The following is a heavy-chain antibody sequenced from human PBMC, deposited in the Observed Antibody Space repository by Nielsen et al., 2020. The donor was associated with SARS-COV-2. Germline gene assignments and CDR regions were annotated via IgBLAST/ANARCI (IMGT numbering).Heavy chain of an antibody. CDR2: ISYSGST. J-gene: IGHJ4*02. D-gene: IGHD3-10*01. CDR1: GGSFSGYY. Sequence: SQTLSLTCAVYGGSFSGYYWSWIRQPPGKGLEWIGSISYSGSTYYNPSLKSRVAISEDTPKNQFSLKLISVTAADTAVFYCARWFMGGGFDYWGQGSLVTVSS. V-gene: IGHV4-34*01. CDR3: ARWFMGGGFDY.